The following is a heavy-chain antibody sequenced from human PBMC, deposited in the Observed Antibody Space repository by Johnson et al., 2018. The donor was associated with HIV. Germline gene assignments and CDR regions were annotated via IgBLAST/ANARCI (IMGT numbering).Heavy chain of an antibody. Sequence: QVQLVESGGGVVQPGRSLRLSCAASGFTFSSYAMHWVRQAPGKGLEWVAVISYDGSNKYYADSVKGRFTISRDNSKNTLYLQMNSLRAEDTAVYYCAKGASGGQRRGACHIWGQGTMVTVSS. J-gene: IGHJ3*02. CDR3: AKGASGGQRRGACHI. D-gene: IGHD1-26*01. CDR1: GFTFSSYA. CDR2: ISYDGSNK. V-gene: IGHV3-30-3*01.